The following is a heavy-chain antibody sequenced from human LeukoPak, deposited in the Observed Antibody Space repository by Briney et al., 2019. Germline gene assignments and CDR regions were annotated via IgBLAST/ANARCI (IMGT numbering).Heavy chain of an antibody. J-gene: IGHJ4*02. D-gene: IGHD5-12*01. CDR2: ISSSGSTI. V-gene: IGHV3-11*04. Sequence: GGSLRLSCAASGFTFSDYYMSWIRQAPGKGLEWVSYISSSGSTIYYADSVKGRFTISRDNAKNSLYLQMNSLRAEDTAVYYCARAILGVIVATTYFDYWGQGTLVTVSS. CDR1: GFTFSDYY. CDR3: ARAILGVIVATTYFDY.